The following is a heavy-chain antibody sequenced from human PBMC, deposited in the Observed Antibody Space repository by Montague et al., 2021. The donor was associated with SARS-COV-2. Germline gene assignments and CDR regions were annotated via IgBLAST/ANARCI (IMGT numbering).Heavy chain of an antibody. D-gene: IGHD1-26*01. V-gene: IGHV4-61*02. CDR1: GASISTGIYY. CDR2: IRTTGHT. J-gene: IGHJ4*02. CDR3: ARFGSGTLEFDL. Sequence: TLSLACTVSGASISTGIYYWSWIRQPAGKGLEWIGRIRTTGHTDYNSSLESRVFMSVDTSTNQFSLSPTSVTAADTAVYFCARFGSGTLEFDLWGQGTLVTVSS.